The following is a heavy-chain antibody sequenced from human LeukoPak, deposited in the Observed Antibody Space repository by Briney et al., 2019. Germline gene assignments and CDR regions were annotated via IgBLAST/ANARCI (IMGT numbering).Heavy chain of an antibody. V-gene: IGHV3-13*01. D-gene: IGHD1-1*01. CDR2: IGTAGDT. CDR1: GFTFSSYD. Sequence: PGGSLRLSCAASGFTFSSYDMHWVPQATGKGLEWGSAIGTAGDTYYPGSVKGRFTISRENAKNSLYLQMNSLRAGDTAVYYCARVVKVPEGAWFDPWGQGTLVTVSS. J-gene: IGHJ5*02. CDR3: ARVVKVPEGAWFDP.